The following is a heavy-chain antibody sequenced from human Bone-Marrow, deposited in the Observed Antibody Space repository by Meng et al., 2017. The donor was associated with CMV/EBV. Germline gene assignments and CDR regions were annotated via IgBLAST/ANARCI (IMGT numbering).Heavy chain of an antibody. CDR1: GFTFSSYA. Sequence: SGFTFSSYAMSWVRQAPGKGLEWVSAISGSGGSTYYADSVKGRFTISRDNSKNTLYLQMNSLRAEDTAVYYCARVVVVPAANDDFDYWGQGTLVTVS. J-gene: IGHJ4*02. V-gene: IGHV3-23*01. CDR2: ISGSGGST. CDR3: ARVVVVPAANDDFDY. D-gene: IGHD2-2*01.